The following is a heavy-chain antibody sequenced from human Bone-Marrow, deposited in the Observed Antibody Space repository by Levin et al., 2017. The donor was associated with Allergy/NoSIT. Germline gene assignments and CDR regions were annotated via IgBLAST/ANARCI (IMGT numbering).Heavy chain of an antibody. V-gene: IGHV3-30*03. D-gene: IGHD3-22*01. CDR2: ISNDSNNK. CDR3: AGYDSSGYYRLDF. CDR1: GFTFSNYG. J-gene: IGHJ4*02. Sequence: GGSLRLSCIASGFTFSNYGMHWVRQAPGKGPEWVATISNDSNNKHYIDSVKGRFTISRDNSENTLYLQMNSLRTEDTALYYCAGYDSSGYYRLDFWGQGTLVTVSS.